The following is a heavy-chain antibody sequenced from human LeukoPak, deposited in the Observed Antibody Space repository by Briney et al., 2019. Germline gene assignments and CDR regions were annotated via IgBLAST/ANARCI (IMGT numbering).Heavy chain of an antibody. CDR2: FDPEDGET. J-gene: IGHJ6*03. V-gene: IGHV1-24*01. Sequence: ASVKVSCTASGYTFTGYYMHWVRQAPGQGLEWMGGFDPEDGETIYAQKFQGRVTMTEDTSTDTAYMELSSLRSEDTAVYYCATVYSGFSPGYHYYYYMEVWGKGTTVTISS. CDR3: ATVYSGFSPGYHYYYYMEV. CDR1: GYTFTGYY. D-gene: IGHD5-12*01.